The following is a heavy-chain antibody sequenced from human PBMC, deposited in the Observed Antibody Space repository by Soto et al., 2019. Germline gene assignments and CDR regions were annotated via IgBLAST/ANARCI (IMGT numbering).Heavy chain of an antibody. CDR1: GFTFDDYT. J-gene: IGHJ4*02. D-gene: IGHD3-3*01. V-gene: IGHV3-43*01. Sequence: GGSLRLSCAASGFTFDDYTMHWVRQAPGKGLEWVSLISWDGGSTYYADSVKGRFTISRDNSKNSLYLQMNSLRTEDTALYYCAKDGLRGAYDFCSGYPGVWGQGTLVTVSS. CDR2: ISWDGGST. CDR3: AKDGLRGAYDFCSGYPGV.